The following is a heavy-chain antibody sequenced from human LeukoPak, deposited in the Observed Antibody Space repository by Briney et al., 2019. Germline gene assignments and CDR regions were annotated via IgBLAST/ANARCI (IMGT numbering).Heavy chain of an antibody. CDR3: ARDLFAGPFGSGSYYNADFDY. D-gene: IGHD3-10*01. V-gene: IGHV4-59*12. J-gene: IGHJ4*02. CDR2: IYYSGTT. Sequence: PSETLSLTCTVSGGSISNYHWSWIRQPPGKGLEFIGYIYYSGTTNYNPSLKSRVTISVDTSKNQFSLKLSSVTAADTAVYYCARDLFAGPFGSGSYYNADFDYWGQGTLVTVSS. CDR1: GGSISNYH.